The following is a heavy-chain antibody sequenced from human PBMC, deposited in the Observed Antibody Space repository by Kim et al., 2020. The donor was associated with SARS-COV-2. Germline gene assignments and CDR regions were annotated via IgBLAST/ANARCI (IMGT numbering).Heavy chain of an antibody. Sequence: SETLSLTCAVYGGSFSGYYWSWIRQPPGKGLEWIGEINHSGSTNYNPSLKSRVTISVDTSKNQFSLKLSSVTAADTAVYYCAAGPDIVGATEYDYWGQGTLVTVSS. CDR2: INHSGST. CDR1: GGSFSGYY. D-gene: IGHD1-26*01. CDR3: AAGPDIVGATEYDY. V-gene: IGHV4-34*01. J-gene: IGHJ4*02.